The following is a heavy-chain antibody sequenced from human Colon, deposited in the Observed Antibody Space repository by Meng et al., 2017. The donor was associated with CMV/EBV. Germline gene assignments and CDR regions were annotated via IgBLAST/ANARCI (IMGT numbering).Heavy chain of an antibody. V-gene: IGHV3-11*01. Sequence: GGSLRLSCSASGFPLSDYYIMWIRQAPGKGLEYVASISTSGSTVYYADSVMGRLTISRDNINNVVTLHMTSLRGDDAGVYYCARGNTGGDYYFYGMDLWGQGTTVTVSS. CDR2: ISTSGSTV. CDR1: GFPLSDYY. D-gene: IGHD1-14*01. J-gene: IGHJ6*02. CDR3: ARGNTGGDYYFYGMDL.